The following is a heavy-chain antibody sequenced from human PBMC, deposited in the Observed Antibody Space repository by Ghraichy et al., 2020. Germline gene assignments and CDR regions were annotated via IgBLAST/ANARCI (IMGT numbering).Heavy chain of an antibody. Sequence: SLNISCAASGFTFSSYGMHWVRQAPGKGLEWVAVISYDGSNKYYADSVKGRFTIPRDNSKNTLYLQMNSLRAEDTAVYYCAKAGFGDYGDSWAFDIWGQGTMVTVSS. J-gene: IGHJ3*02. V-gene: IGHV3-30*18. CDR3: AKAGFGDYGDSWAFDI. CDR2: ISYDGSNK. CDR1: GFTFSSYG. D-gene: IGHD4-17*01.